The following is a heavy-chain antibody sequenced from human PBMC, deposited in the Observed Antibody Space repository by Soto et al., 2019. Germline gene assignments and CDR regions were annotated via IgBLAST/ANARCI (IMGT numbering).Heavy chain of an antibody. CDR3: AKDGTVTPLWYYGMDV. J-gene: IGHJ6*02. D-gene: IGHD4-4*01. Sequence: QVQLVESGGGVVQPGRSLRLSCAASGFTFSSYGMHWVRQAPGKGLEWVAVISYHGSNKYYADSVKGRFTISRDNSKNTLYLQMNSLRAEDTAVYFCAKDGTVTPLWYYGMDVWGQGTTVTVSS. CDR1: GFTFSSYG. CDR2: ISYHGSNK. V-gene: IGHV3-30*18.